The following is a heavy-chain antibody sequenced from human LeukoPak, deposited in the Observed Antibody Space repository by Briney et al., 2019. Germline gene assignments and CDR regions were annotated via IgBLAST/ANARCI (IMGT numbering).Heavy chain of an antibody. CDR2: IIPILGTA. J-gene: IGHJ5*02. V-gene: IGHV1-69*05. D-gene: IGHD3-22*01. CDR1: GGTFSSYA. CDR3: ARAHDSSYYYSRHNWFDP. Sequence: SVKVSCKASGGTFSSYAISWVRQAPGQGLEWMGGIIPILGTANYAQKFQGRVTITTDESTSTAYMELSSLRSEDTAVYYCARAHDSSYYYSRHNWFDPWGQGTLVTVSS.